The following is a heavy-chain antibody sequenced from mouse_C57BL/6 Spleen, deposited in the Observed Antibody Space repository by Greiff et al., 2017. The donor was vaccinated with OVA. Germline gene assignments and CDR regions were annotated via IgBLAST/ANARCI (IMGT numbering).Heavy chain of an antibody. D-gene: IGHD1-1*01. J-gene: IGHJ1*03. CDR2: IDPSDSYT. Sequence: QVQLQQPGAELVMPGASVKLSCKASGYTFTSYWMHWVKQRPGQGLEWIGEIDPSDSYTNYNQKFKGKSTLTVDKSSSTAYMQLSSLTSEDSAVYYCARGGYYGSSPWYFDVWSQGPRSPSPQ. CDR1: GYTFTSYW. V-gene: IGHV1-69*01. CDR3: ARGGYYGSSPWYFDV.